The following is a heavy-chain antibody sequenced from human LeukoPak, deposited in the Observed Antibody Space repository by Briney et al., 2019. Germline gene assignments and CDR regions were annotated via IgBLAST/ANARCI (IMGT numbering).Heavy chain of an antibody. V-gene: IGHV4-59*01. D-gene: IGHD6-13*01. CDR2: IYYSGST. Sequence: PSETLSLTCTVSGGSISSYYWSWIRQPPGKGLEWIGYIYYSGSTNYNPSLKSRVTISVDTSKNQFSLKLSSVTAADTAVYYCARVEQPTPGGYYYYYMDVRGKGTTVTVSS. CDR1: GGSISSYY. CDR3: ARVEQPTPGGYYYYYMDV. J-gene: IGHJ6*03.